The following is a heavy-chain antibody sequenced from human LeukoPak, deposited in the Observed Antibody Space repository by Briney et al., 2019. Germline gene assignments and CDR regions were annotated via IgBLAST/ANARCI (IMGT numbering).Heavy chain of an antibody. CDR3: VGDQVDDTGYLR. D-gene: IGHD5-12*01. Sequence: GGSLRLSCAASGFTFSSYGMHWVRQAPGKGLEWVAVISYDGSNKHYADSVKGRFTISRDNSKNTLYLQMSSLSTEDTAVYYCVGDQVDDTGYLRWGQGTRVTVSA. CDR2: ISYDGSNK. J-gene: IGHJ4*02. CDR1: GFTFSSYG. V-gene: IGHV3-30*03.